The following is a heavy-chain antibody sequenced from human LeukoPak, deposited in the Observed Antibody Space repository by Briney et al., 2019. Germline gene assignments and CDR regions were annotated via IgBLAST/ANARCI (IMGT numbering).Heavy chain of an antibody. CDR3: ARYGYCSSTSCRQEDWFDP. J-gene: IGHJ5*02. V-gene: IGHV3-7*01. CDR1: GFTFSSYR. D-gene: IGHD2-2*01. CDR2: IKQDGSEK. Sequence: PGGSLRLSCAASGFTFSSYRMTWVRQAPGKGLEWVANIKQDGSEKYYVDSVKSRFTISRDNAKNSLYLQMNSLRAEDTAVYYCARYGYCSSTSCRQEDWFDPWGQGALVTVSS.